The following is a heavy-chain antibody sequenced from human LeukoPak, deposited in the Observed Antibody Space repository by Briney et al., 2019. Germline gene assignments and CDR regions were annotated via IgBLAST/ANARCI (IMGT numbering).Heavy chain of an antibody. CDR3: ARAPITIFGVARGGSWFDP. J-gene: IGHJ5*02. D-gene: IGHD3-3*01. CDR2: INPNSGGT. CDR1: GYTLTELS. Sequence: ASVKVSCKVSGYTLTELSMHWVRQAPGQGLEWMGWINPNSGGTNYAQKFQGRVTMTRDTSISTAYMELSRLRSDDTAVYYCARAPITIFGVARGGSWFDPWGQGTLVTVSS. V-gene: IGHV1-2*02.